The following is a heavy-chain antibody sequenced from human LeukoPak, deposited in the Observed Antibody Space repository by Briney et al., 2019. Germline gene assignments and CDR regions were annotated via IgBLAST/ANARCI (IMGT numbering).Heavy chain of an antibody. CDR3: ARATSSPPHDAFDI. CDR2: INHSGST. Sequence: SETLSLTCAVYGGSFSGYYWSWIRQPPGKGLEWIGEINHSGSTSYNPSLKSPVTISVDTSKNQFSLKLSSVTAADTAVYYCARATSSPPHDAFDIWGQGTMVTVSS. D-gene: IGHD2-2*01. V-gene: IGHV4-34*01. CDR1: GGSFSGYY. J-gene: IGHJ3*02.